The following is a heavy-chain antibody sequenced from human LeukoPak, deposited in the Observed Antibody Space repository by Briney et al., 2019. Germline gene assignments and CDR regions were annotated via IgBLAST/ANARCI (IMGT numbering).Heavy chain of an antibody. V-gene: IGHV1-69*04. CDR1: GGTFSSYA. Sequence: GSSVKVSCKASGGTFSSYAISWVRQAPGQGLEWMGRIIPILGIVNYAQKFQGRVTITADKSTSTAYMELSSLRSEDTAVYYCARDIRGITLYSGSYSWFDPWGQGTLVTVSS. D-gene: IGHD1-26*01. CDR2: IIPILGIV. CDR3: ARDIRGITLYSGSYSWFDP. J-gene: IGHJ5*02.